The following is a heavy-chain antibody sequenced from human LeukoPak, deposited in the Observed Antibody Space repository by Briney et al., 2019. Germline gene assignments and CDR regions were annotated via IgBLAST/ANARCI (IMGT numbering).Heavy chain of an antibody. V-gene: IGHV4-38-2*02. CDR3: ARDGYYYDGSFEY. D-gene: IGHD3-22*01. Sequence: SETLSLTCAVSGYSISSGYFWAWIRQPPGKGLEWIGSISHSGSSYSKPSLKSRVIISVDTSNNQFSLRLTSVTAADTATYYCARDGYYYDGSFEYWGQGIRVAVSS. CDR2: ISHSGSS. J-gene: IGHJ4*02. CDR1: GYSISSGYF.